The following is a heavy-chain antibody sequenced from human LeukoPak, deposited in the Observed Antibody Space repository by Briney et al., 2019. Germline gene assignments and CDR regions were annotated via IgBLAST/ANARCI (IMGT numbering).Heavy chain of an antibody. CDR2: INHSGST. J-gene: IGHJ4*02. V-gene: IGHV4-34*01. CDR3: ARGPDGHDYYGSGSYPIAYNY. D-gene: IGHD3-10*01. CDR1: GGSFSGYY. Sequence: SETLSLTCAVYGGSFSGYYWSWIRQPPGKGLEWIGEINHSGSTNYNPSLKSRITISVDTSKNQFSLKLSSVTAADTAVYYCARGPDGHDYYGSGSYPIAYNYWGQGTLVTASS.